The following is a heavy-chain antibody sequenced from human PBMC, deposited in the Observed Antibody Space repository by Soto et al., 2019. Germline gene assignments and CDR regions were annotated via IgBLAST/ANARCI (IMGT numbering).Heavy chain of an antibody. Sequence: GGSLGPFFSAPGFILRSSYISWGRPVPGKGLEWVSVIYSDGRTYYADSVKGRFTISRDNSKNTLYLQMNSLSAEDTAVYYCARCSGWYGQCYFDCWGQGTLVTVSS. D-gene: IGHD6-13*01. CDR3: ARCSGWYGQCYFDC. V-gene: IGHV3-53*01. J-gene: IGHJ4*02. CDR2: IYSDGRT. CDR1: GFILRSSY.